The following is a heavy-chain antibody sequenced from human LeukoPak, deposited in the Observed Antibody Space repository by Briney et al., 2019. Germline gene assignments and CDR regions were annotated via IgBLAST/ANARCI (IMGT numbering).Heavy chain of an antibody. V-gene: IGHV3-21*01. J-gene: IGHJ6*03. D-gene: IGHD2-21*02. CDR1: GFTFTDYS. CDR3: AREGGDGDYYYYMDV. Sequence: KPGGSLGLSCSASGFTFTDYSMSWVRQAPGKGLEWVSIISRVSTYIYYADSVKGRFTVSRDNAKSSLYLQMTSLRAEDTAVYFCAREGGDGDYYYYMDVWGKGTTVNLSS. CDR2: ISRVSTYI.